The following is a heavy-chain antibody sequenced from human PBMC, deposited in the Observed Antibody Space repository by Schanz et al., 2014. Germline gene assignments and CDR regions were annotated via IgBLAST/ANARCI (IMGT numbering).Heavy chain of an antibody. Sequence: QVQLVQSGAEVMKPGSSVKVSCKASGGTFSSYTINWVRQAPGQGLEWMGRIIPILGITNVAQTFQDRVTITADKSTSTAYMELSSLRSEDTAVYYCARGLGDERWLDLNEAFDIWVRGTIVTVSS. CDR1: GGTFSSYT. CDR2: IIPILGIT. V-gene: IGHV1-69*02. J-gene: IGHJ3*02. D-gene: IGHD6-19*01. CDR3: ARGLGDERWLDLNEAFDI.